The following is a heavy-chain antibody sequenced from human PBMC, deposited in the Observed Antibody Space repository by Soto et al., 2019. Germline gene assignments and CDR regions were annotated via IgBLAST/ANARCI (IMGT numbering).Heavy chain of an antibody. J-gene: IGHJ4*02. D-gene: IGHD7-27*01. V-gene: IGHV1-69*06. CDR2: LIPLFGTT. CDR3: ARGPNWGYRFDS. Sequence: QVQLVQSGAEVKKPGSSVKVSCEASGGTFSGHAISWVRQAPGQGPEWMGGLIPLFGTTQHAQNFQDRLTITADKSTSTAYMELTSLRFADTAIYYCARGPNWGYRFDSWGQGTVVTVSS. CDR1: GGTFSGHA.